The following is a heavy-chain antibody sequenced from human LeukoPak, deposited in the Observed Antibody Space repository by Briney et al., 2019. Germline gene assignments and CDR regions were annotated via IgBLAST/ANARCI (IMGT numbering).Heavy chain of an antibody. CDR1: GGTFSSYA. D-gene: IGHD6-6*01. CDR2: IIPIFGTA. V-gene: IGHV1-69*13. CDR3: ASITEYSSSEGAFDY. Sequence: SVKVSCKASGGTFSSYAISWVRQAPGQGLEWMGGIIPIFGTANYAQKFQGRVTITADESTSTAYMELSSLRSVDTAVYYCASITEYSSSEGAFDYWGQGTLVTVSS. J-gene: IGHJ4*02.